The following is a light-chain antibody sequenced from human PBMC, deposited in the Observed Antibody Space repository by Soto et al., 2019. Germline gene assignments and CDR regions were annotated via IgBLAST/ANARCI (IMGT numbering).Light chain of an antibody. Sequence: QSVLTQPASVSGSPGQSITISCTGISSDIGGYYLVSWYQQHPGQAPKLIIYEDTKRPSGVSNRFSGSTSDSTPSLTISGLQAEDEADYYCCSYAGHSTYVFAGGTKVTVL. J-gene: IGLJ1*01. V-gene: IGLV2-23*01. CDR3: CSYAGHSTYV. CDR1: SSDIGGYYL. CDR2: EDT.